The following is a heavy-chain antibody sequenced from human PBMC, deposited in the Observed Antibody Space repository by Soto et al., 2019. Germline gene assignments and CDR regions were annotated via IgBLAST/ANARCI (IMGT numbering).Heavy chain of an antibody. D-gene: IGHD3-22*01. CDR1: GFSLSTSGVV. CDR2: IYWDDDK. V-gene: IGHV2-5*02. Sequence: QVTLKASGPTLLKPTQTLTLTCTCTGFSLSTSGVVVCWIRQPPGKALEWLALIYWDDDKRYSPSLKSRLTITKDTSKNQVVLTMTNMDPVDTATYYCAHISGFVLPAVWCKGTTVTVSS. J-gene: IGHJ6*04. CDR3: AHISGFVLPAV.